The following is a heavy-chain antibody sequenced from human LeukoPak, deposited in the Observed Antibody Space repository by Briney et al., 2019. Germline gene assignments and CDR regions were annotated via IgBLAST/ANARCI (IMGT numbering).Heavy chain of an antibody. Sequence: SQTLSLTCAISGDSVSSNSATWNWIRQSPSRGLEWLGRTYYRSKWYKYYAVSVKGRITINPDTSKNQFSLQLNSVTAADTGVYYCATYYVGVGGRGHWGPGTLVTVSS. J-gene: IGHJ4*02. CDR2: TYYRSKWYK. CDR3: ATYYVGVGGRGH. CDR1: GDSVSSNSAT. V-gene: IGHV6-1*01. D-gene: IGHD3-10*02.